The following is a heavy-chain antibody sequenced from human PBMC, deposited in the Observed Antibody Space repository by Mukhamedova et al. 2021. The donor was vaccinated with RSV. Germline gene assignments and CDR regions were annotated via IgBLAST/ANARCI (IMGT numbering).Heavy chain of an antibody. Sequence: AEYMGGRFTISRDSAKNSLYLQMNSLRAEETAVYYCARDYGYGFDYWGQGTLVTVSS. D-gene: IGHD5-12*01. J-gene: IGHJ4*02. V-gene: IGHV3-11*06. CDR3: ARDYGYGFDY.